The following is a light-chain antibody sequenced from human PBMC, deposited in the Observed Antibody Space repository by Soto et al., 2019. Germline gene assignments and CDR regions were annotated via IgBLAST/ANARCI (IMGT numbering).Light chain of an antibody. CDR2: DVS. J-gene: IGKJ5*01. CDR1: QDIRGA. CDR3: QQFNSYPIT. V-gene: IGKV1-13*02. Sequence: AIPVTQSPSSLSASVGDRVTITCRTSQDIRGALAWYQQKPGKPPRLLIYDVSSLESGVPSRFSGSGSGTEFTLTISSLQPEDFGTYFCQQFNSYPITFGRGARLEIK.